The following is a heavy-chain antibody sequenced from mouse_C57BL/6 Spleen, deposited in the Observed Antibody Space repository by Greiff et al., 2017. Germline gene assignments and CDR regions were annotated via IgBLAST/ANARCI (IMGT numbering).Heavy chain of an antibody. V-gene: IGHV5-6*01. D-gene: IGHD2-3*01. CDR2: ISSGGSYT. CDR3: ARDDGYYFDY. Sequence: EVKLVESGGDLVKPGGSLKFSCAASGFTFSSYGMSWVRQTPDKRLEWVATISSGGSYTYYPDSVKGRFTISRDNAKNTLYLQMSSLKSEDTAMYYCARDDGYYFDYWGQGTTLTVSS. J-gene: IGHJ2*01. CDR1: GFTFSSYG.